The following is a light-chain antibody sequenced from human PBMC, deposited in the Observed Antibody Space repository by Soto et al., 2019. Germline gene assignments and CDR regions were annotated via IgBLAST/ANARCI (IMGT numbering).Light chain of an antibody. Sequence: THSPLSLRVILGEPASISCRSSQSLLHSNGFNYLDWYLQRPGQSPQLLIYMASSRASGVPDRFSGSGSGTDFTLTITRVEAEDVGIYYCMQAVQTPWSFGQGTKVDIK. CDR3: MQAVQTPWS. V-gene: IGKV2-28*01. CDR2: MAS. J-gene: IGKJ1*01. CDR1: QSLLHSNGFNY.